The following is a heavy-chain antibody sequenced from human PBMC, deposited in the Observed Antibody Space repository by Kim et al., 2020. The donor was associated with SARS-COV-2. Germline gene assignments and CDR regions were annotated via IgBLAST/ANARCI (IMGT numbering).Heavy chain of an antibody. V-gene: IGHV4-34*01. D-gene: IGHD2-15*01. Sequence: SETLSLTCAVYGGSFSGYYWSWIRQPPGKGLEWIGEINHSGSTNYNPSLKSRVTISVDTSKNQFSLKLSSVTAADTAVYYCARRPGVVAATPFDYWGQGTLVTVSS. J-gene: IGHJ4*02. CDR3: ARRPGVVAATPFDY. CDR1: GGSFSGYY. CDR2: INHSGST.